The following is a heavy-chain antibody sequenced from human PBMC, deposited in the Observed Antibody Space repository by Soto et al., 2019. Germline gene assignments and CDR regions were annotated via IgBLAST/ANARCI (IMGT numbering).Heavy chain of an antibody. CDR1: GFTFSSYS. CDR3: ASLIIAAAGAPFDY. J-gene: IGHJ4*02. CDR2: ISSSSSTI. V-gene: IGHV3-48*02. D-gene: IGHD6-13*01. Sequence: GGSLRLSCAASGFTFSSYSMNWVRQAPGKGLEWVSYISSSSSTIYYADSVKGRFTISRDNAKNSLYLQMNSLRDEDTAVYYCASLIIAAAGAPFDYWGQGTLVTVSS.